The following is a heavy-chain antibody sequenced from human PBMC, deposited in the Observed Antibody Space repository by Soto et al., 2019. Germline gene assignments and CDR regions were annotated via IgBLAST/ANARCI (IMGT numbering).Heavy chain of an antibody. CDR3: ARDLAKGGGSAGFDY. CDR1: GYTFTVYY. J-gene: IGHJ4*02. V-gene: IGHV1-2*02. CDR2: INPKSGGT. Sequence: ASVKVSFKASGYTFTVYYMHWVRQAPGQGLEWMGWINPKSGGTMYPQKFQGRVTMTWDTSISTAYMALTRLRSDDTAVYYCARDLAKGGGSAGFDYWGQGTLVTVSS. D-gene: IGHD1-26*01.